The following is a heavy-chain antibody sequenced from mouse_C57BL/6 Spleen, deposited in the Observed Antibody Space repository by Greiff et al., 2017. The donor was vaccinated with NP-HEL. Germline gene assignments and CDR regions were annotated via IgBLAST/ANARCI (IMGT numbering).Heavy chain of an antibody. CDR2: INPYNGGT. CDR1: GYTFTDYY. J-gene: IGHJ4*01. D-gene: IGHD2-5*01. Sequence: EVQLKESGPVLVKPGASVKMSCKASGYTFTDYYMNWVKQSHGKSLEWIGVINPYNGGTSYNQKFKGKATLTVDKSSSTAYMELNSLTSEDSAVYYCARSSLYSNYPHYYAMDYWGQGTSVTVSS. CDR3: ARSSLYSNYPHYYAMDY. V-gene: IGHV1-19*01.